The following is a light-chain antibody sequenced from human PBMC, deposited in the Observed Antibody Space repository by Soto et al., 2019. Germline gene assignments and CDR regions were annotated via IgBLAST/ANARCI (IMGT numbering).Light chain of an antibody. J-gene: IGLJ2*01. CDR2: SDT. V-gene: IGLV1-40*01. CDR3: QSYDSTLSGSVV. Sequence: QLVLTQPASVSGAPGQRVTISCTGSSSNIGAGYDVHWYRQFPGTAPKLLIYSDTNRPSGVPDRFSGSKSGTSASLAIAGLQAEDGADYYCQSYDSTLSGSVVFGGGTQLTVL. CDR1: SSNIGAGYD.